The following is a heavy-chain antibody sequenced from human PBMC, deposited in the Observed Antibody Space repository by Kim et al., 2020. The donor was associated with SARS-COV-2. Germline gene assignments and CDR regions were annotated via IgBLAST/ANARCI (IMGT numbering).Heavy chain of an antibody. V-gene: IGHV3-30*18. CDR1: GFTFSSYG. CDR2: ISYDGSNN. Sequence: GGSLRLSCAASGFTFSSYGMHWVRQAPGKGLEWVAVISYDGSNNYYADSVKGRFTISRDNSKNTLYLQMNSLRAEDTAVYYCAKAPGHMVRGVIDYWDQGTLVTVSS. D-gene: IGHD3-10*01. J-gene: IGHJ4*02. CDR3: AKAPGHMVRGVIDY.